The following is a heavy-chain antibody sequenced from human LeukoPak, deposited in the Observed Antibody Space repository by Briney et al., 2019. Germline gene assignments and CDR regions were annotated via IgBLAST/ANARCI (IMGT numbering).Heavy chain of an antibody. Sequence: GGSLRLPCAASGFTFSSYEMNWVRQAPGKGLEWVSYISSSGSTIYYADSVKGRFTISRDNAKNSLYLQMNSLRAEDTAAYYCARYGDYVGSYYYYYMDVWGKGTTVTVSS. J-gene: IGHJ6*03. CDR2: ISSSGSTI. V-gene: IGHV3-48*03. D-gene: IGHD4-17*01. CDR3: ARYGDYVGSYYYYYMDV. CDR1: GFTFSSYE.